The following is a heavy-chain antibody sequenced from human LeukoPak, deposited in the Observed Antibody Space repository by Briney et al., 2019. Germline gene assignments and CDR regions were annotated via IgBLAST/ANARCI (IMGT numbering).Heavy chain of an antibody. CDR3: ARKYIVATNFLGY. CDR1: GYTFTSYD. J-gene: IGHJ4*01. D-gene: IGHD5-12*01. CDR2: MNPNSGNT. Sequence: ASVKVSCKASGYTFTSYDINWVRQATGQGLEWMGWMNPNSGNTGYAQKFQGRVTMTRNTSISTAYMELSSLRSEDTAVYYCARKYIVATNFLGYWGHGTLVTVSS. V-gene: IGHV1-8*01.